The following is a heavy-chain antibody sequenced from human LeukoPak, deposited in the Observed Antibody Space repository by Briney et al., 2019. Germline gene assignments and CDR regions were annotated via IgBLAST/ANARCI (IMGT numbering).Heavy chain of an antibody. J-gene: IGHJ5*02. CDR3: ARVVVGASSNYFDP. Sequence: GASVKVSCKASGFTFTIYDIKWVRQAPGQGLEWMGWMNPDSGDTAFAQKFQGRVTMTRDTSITTAYMELSSLRSDDTAVYYCARVVVGASSNYFDPWGQGTPVTVSS. CDR2: MNPDSGDT. V-gene: IGHV1-8*01. CDR1: GFTFTIYD. D-gene: IGHD1-26*01.